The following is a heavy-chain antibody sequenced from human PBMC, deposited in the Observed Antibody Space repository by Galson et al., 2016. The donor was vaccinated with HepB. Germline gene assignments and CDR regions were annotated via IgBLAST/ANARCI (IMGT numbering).Heavy chain of an antibody. D-gene: IGHD3-3*01. V-gene: IGHV3-23*01. CDR2: ISGGYLYT. Sequence: SLRLSCAASGLTFSDYAMNWVRQAPGKGLEWVSIISGGYLYTKYADSVKGRFTISRDDRANILYLQMNRLRAEDTAVYYCAKCLISSGCFGVRTESWGQGTPVTVSS. CDR1: GLTFSDYA. J-gene: IGHJ5*02. CDR3: AKCLISSGCFGVRTES.